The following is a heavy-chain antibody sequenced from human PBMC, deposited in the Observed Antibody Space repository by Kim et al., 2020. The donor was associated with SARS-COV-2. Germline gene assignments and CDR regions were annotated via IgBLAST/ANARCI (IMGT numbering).Heavy chain of an antibody. CDR1: GGSISSYY. CDR2: IYYSGST. V-gene: IGHV4-59*01. Sequence: SETLSLTCTVSGGSISSYYWSWIRQPPGKGLEWIGYIYYSGSTNYNPSLKSRVTISVDTSKNQFSLKLSSVTAADTAVYYCARFQHDFWSGFYRFDYYYGMDVWGQGTPVTVSS. J-gene: IGHJ6*02. CDR3: ARFQHDFWSGFYRFDYYYGMDV. D-gene: IGHD3-3*01.